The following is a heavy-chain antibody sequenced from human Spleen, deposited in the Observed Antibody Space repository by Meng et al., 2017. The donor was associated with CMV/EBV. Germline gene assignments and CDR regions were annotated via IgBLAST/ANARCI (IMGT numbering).Heavy chain of an antibody. Sequence: GESLKISCAASGFRFDDHGMSWVRQAPGKGLEWVSGINWNGGSTGYADSVQGRFTISRDNAKNSLYLQMNSLRAEDTALYYCARERFDFWSAHFNYNYYGMDVWGQGTTVTVSS. CDR1: GFRFDDHG. D-gene: IGHD3-3*01. V-gene: IGHV3-20*04. J-gene: IGHJ6*02. CDR2: INWNGGST. CDR3: ARERFDFWSAHFNYNYYGMDV.